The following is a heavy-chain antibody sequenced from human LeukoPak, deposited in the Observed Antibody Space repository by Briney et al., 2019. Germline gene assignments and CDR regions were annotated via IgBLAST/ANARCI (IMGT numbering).Heavy chain of an antibody. D-gene: IGHD2-2*01. CDR3: AKGSCSSISCYGDY. CDR1: GFTFSSYA. CDR2: ISGSSGST. J-gene: IGHJ4*02. Sequence: GGSLRLSCAASGFTFSSYAMSWVRQAPGKGLEWVSAISGSSGSTYYADSVKGRFTISRDNSKNTLYLQMNSLRAEDTAVYYCAKGSCSSISCYGDYWGQGTLVTVSS. V-gene: IGHV3-23*01.